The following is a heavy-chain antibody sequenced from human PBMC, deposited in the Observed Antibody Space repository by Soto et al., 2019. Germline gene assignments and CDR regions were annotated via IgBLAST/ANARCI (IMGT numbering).Heavy chain of an antibody. CDR3: ARVRLQLFDY. CDR2: ISAHNGDT. V-gene: IGHV1-18*04. Sequence: GASVKVSCKASGYTFTSYGITWVRQAPGQGLEWMGWISAHNGDTTYAQKFQGRVTMTTDTSTRTAFMELRNLRSDDTAVYFCARVRLQLFDYWGQGTLVTVSS. CDR1: GYTFTSYG. J-gene: IGHJ4*02. D-gene: IGHD4-4*01.